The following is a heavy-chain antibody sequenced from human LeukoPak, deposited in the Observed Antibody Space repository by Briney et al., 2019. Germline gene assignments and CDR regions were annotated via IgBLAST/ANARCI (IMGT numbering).Heavy chain of an antibody. CDR1: GFILGDAW. D-gene: IGHD5-18*01. J-gene: IGHJ4*02. V-gene: IGHV3-15*06. Sequence: GGSLRLSCAASGFILGDAWMSWVRQAPGKGLEWVGHIKRNFEGATQHYAASVKGRFSISKDESKNIVFLQMSSLKTEDTAVYFCTTEGFTYGHHSFDSWGQGTLVTVSS. CDR2: IKRNFEGATQ. CDR3: TTEGFTYGHHSFDS.